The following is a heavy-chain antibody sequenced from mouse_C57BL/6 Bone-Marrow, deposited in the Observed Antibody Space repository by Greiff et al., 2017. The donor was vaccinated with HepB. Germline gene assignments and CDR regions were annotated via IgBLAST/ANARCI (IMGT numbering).Heavy chain of an antibody. CDR3: AVYYYGSSSYYFDY. CDR1: GYTFTSYW. D-gene: IGHD1-1*01. Sequence: QVQLQQPGAELVKPGASVKLSCKASGYTFTSYWMQWVKQRPGQGLEWIGEIVPSDSYTNYNQKFKGKATLTVDTSSSTAYMQLSSLTSEDSAVYYCAVYYYGSSSYYFDYWGQGTTLTVSS. CDR2: IVPSDSYT. J-gene: IGHJ2*01. V-gene: IGHV1-50*01.